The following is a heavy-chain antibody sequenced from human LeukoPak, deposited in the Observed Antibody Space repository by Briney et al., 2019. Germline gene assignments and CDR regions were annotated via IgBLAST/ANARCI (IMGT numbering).Heavy chain of an antibody. D-gene: IGHD3-3*01. J-gene: IGHJ4*02. Sequence: SETLSLTCTVSGGSISSYYWSWIRQPAGKGLEWIGRIYTSGSTNCNPSLKSRVTMSVDTSKNQFSLKLSSVTAADTAVYYCARAPDFWSGYTFDYWGQGTLVTVSS. CDR2: IYTSGST. CDR1: GGSISSYY. CDR3: ARAPDFWSGYTFDY. V-gene: IGHV4-4*07.